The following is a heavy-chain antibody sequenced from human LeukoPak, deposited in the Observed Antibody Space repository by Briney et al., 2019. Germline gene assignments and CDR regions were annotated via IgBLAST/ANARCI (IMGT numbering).Heavy chain of an antibody. CDR3: ARDYYDDAFDI. CDR2: IYSGGST. V-gene: IGHV3-66*02. CDR1: GFTVSSNY. J-gene: IGHJ3*02. D-gene: IGHD3-22*01. Sequence: GGSLRLSCAASGFTVSSNYMSWVRQAPGKGLEWVSVIYSGGSTYYADSVKGRFTISRDNSKNTLYLQMSSLRAEDTAVYYCARDYYDDAFDIWGQGTMVTVFS.